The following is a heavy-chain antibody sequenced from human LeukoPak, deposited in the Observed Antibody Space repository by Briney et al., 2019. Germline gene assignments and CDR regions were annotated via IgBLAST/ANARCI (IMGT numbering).Heavy chain of an antibody. J-gene: IGHJ6*02. CDR1: GGSISSYY. V-gene: IGHV4-59*01. CDR3: ARTGGELWFGWGMDV. D-gene: IGHD3-16*02. CDR2: IYYSGST. Sequence: QVQLQESGPGLVKPSETLSLTCTVSGGSISSYYWSWIRQPPGKGLDWIGYIYYSGSTNYNPSLKSRVTISVDTSKNQFSLKLSSVTAADTAVYYCARTGGELWFGWGMDVWGQGTTVTVSS.